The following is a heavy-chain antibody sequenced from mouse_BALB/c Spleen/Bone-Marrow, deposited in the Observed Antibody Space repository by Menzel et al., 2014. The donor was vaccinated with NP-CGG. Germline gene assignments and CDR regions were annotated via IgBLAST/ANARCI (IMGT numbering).Heavy chain of an antibody. CDR1: GFSLTGYG. J-gene: IGHJ4*01. Sequence: QVQLQQSGPGLVSPSQSLSITCTVSGFSLTGYGVHWVRQPPGKVLEWLGVIWAGGSTNYNSALMSRLSISKDNSKSQVFLKMNSLQTDDTAMYYCVRGSYYEGAMDYWGQGTSVTVSS. D-gene: IGHD1-1*01. CDR3: VRGSYYEGAMDY. CDR2: IWAGGST. V-gene: IGHV2-9*02.